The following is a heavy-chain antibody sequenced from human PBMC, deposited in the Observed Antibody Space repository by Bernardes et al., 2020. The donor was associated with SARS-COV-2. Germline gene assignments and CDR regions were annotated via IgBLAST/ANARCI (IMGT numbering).Heavy chain of an antibody. D-gene: IGHD6-13*01. CDR2: IFSNDEK. CDR3: ARSPTRNGYSSSWYYSELYYYYGMDV. CDR1: GFSLSNARMG. Sequence: PTLVKPTETLTLTCTVSGFSLSNARMGVSWIRQPPGKALEWLAHIFSNDEKSYSTSLKSRLTISKDTSKSQVVLTMTNMDPVDTATYYCARSPTRNGYSSSWYYSELYYYYGMDVWGQGTTVTVSS. V-gene: IGHV2-26*01. J-gene: IGHJ6*02.